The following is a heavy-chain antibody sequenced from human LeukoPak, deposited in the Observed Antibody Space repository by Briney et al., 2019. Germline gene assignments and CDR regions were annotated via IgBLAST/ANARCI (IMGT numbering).Heavy chain of an antibody. J-gene: IGHJ6*03. CDR2: IDTNTGNP. CDR3: ARRSMVQHMDV. CDR1: GYTFTNHA. V-gene: IGHV7-4-1*02. D-gene: IGHD3-10*01. Sequence: AASVKVSCKASGYTFTNHAINWVRQAPGQGLEYMGWIDTNTGNPSYAQAFTGRIVFSLDTSVSTAYLEIRSLKAEDSAVYFCARRSMVQHMDVWGKGTTVIVSS.